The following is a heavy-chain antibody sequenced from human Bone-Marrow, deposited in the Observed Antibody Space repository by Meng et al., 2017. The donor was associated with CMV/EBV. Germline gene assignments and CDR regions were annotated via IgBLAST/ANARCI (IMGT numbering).Heavy chain of an antibody. J-gene: IGHJ4*02. V-gene: IGHV3-15*01. D-gene: IGHD2-15*01. CDR1: GFTFSNAW. CDR3: TTDLEAFDIVVVVAADTDY. CDR2: IKSKTDGGTT. Sequence: GGSLSLSCAASGFTFSNAWMSWVRQAPGKGLEWVGRIKSKTDGGTTDYAAPVKGRFTISRDDSKNTLYLQMNSLKTEDTAVYYCTTDLEAFDIVVVVAADTDYWGQGTLVTVSS.